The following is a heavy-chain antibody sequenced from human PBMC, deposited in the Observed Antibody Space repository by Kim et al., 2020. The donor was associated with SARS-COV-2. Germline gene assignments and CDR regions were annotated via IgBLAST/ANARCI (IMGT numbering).Heavy chain of an antibody. CDR2: IYSGGST. Sequence: GGSLRLSCAASGFTVSSNYMSWVRQAPGKGLEWVSVIYSGGSTYYADSVKGRFTISRHNSKNTLYLQMNSLRAEDTAVYYCARESLVPAAMSYYYYGMDVWGQGTTVTVSS. CDR1: GFTVSSNY. J-gene: IGHJ6*02. D-gene: IGHD2-2*01. CDR3: ARESLVPAAMSYYYYGMDV. V-gene: IGHV3-53*04.